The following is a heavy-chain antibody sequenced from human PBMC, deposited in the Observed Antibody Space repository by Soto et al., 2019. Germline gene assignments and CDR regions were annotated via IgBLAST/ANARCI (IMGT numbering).Heavy chain of an antibody. CDR2: IWYDGSNK. CDR1: GVTFSSYG. Sequence: PGGSLRLSCAASGVTFSSYGMHGVRQAPGKGLEWVAVIWYDGSNKYYADSVKGRFTISRDNSKNTLYLQMNSLRAEDTAVYYCARGSYYDSSGYFPSFDYWGQGTLVTVSS. V-gene: IGHV3-33*01. J-gene: IGHJ4*02. CDR3: ARGSYYDSSGYFPSFDY. D-gene: IGHD3-22*01.